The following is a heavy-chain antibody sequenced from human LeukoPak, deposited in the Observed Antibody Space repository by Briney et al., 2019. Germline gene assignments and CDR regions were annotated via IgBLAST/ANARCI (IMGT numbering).Heavy chain of an antibody. Sequence: GGSLRLSCTASGFAFGTYAKNWVRQAPGKGLQWVALIIGNAATTAYADSVKGRFTISRDNSKNTLYLQMNSLRVEDTAVYYCVKDRTPDGYYSVDYWGQGILVTVSS. D-gene: IGHD3-3*01. V-gene: IGHV3-23*01. CDR1: GFAFGTYA. CDR2: IIGNAATT. CDR3: VKDRTPDGYYSVDY. J-gene: IGHJ4*02.